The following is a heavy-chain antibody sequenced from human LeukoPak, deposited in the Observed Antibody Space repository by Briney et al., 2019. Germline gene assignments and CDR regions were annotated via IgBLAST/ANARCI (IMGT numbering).Heavy chain of an antibody. J-gene: IGHJ5*02. CDR3: ARARGNWNDRNWFDP. CDR1: GYTFTAYY. D-gene: IGHD1-20*01. CDR2: INPSGGTT. V-gene: IGHV1-46*01. Sequence: ASVKVSCKASGYTFTAYYIHWVRQAPGQGLEWMGIINPSGGTTSYAQKFQGRVTMTRDTSTTTVYMELSSLRSEDTAMYYCARARGNWNDRNWFDPWGQGTLVTVSS.